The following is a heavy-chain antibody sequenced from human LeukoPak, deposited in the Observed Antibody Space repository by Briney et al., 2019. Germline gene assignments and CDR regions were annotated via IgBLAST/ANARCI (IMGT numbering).Heavy chain of an antibody. D-gene: IGHD2-15*01. J-gene: IGHJ4*02. CDR1: GFTFGSYG. CDR3: AKGVRCSGGSCPIDY. V-gene: IGHV3-30*02. Sequence: GGSLRLSCAASGFTFGSYGMHWVRQAPGKGLEWVAFIRYDGSNKYYADSVKGRFTISRDNSKNTLYLQMNSLRAEDTAVYYCAKGVRCSGGSCPIDYWGQGTLVTVSS. CDR2: IRYDGSNK.